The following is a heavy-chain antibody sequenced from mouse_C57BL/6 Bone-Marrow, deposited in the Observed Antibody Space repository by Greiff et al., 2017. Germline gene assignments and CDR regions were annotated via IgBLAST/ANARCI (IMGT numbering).Heavy chain of an antibody. CDR2: ISSGGSYT. J-gene: IGHJ2*01. V-gene: IGHV5-6*01. CDR1: GFTFSSYG. CDR3: ARQASSQDY. Sequence: EVQLQESGGDLVKPGGSLKLSCAASGFTFSSYGMSWVRQTPDKRLEWVATISSGGSYTYYPDSVKGRFSISRDNAKNTLYLQMSSLKSEDTAMXYCARQASSQDYWGQGTTLTVSS.